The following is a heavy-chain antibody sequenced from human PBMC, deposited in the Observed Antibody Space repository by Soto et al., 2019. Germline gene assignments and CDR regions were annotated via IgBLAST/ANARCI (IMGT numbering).Heavy chain of an antibody. D-gene: IGHD3-10*01. CDR1: AFTFSSNS. J-gene: IGHJ4*02. CDR3: AREDGAGSRSPFDD. V-gene: IGHV3-21*01. Sequence: PGGSLRLSCAASAFTFSSNSMNCVRHPPGKGLEWVSSISSSSSYIYYADSVKGRFTISRDNAKNSLYLQMNSLRAEDTAVYYCAREDGAGSRSPFDDWGQGTRVTVAS. CDR2: ISSSSSYI.